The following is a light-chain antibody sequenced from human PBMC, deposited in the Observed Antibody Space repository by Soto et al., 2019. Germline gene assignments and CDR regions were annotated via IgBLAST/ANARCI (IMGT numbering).Light chain of an antibody. J-gene: IGKJ1*01. CDR1: QSISSNY. CDR3: QQYDDSMT. CDR2: GAS. Sequence: ENILTLSPGTVSLSPGERATLSCRASQSISSNYLAWYQQKPGQAPRLLIYGASTRATGIPDRFSGSGSGTDFTLTISRLAPEDFAVYHCQQYDDSMTFGQGTKVDIK. V-gene: IGKV3-20*01.